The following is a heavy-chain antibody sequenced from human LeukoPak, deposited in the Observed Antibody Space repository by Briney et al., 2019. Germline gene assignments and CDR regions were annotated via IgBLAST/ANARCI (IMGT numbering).Heavy chain of an antibody. CDR3: ARGYSSSGFDP. J-gene: IGHJ5*02. V-gene: IGHV3-48*01. D-gene: IGHD6-6*01. Sequence: GGSLRLSCAASGFTFSSYSMNWVRQAPGKGLEWVSYISSSSSTIYYADSVKGRFTISRDNAKNSLYLQMNSLRAEDTAVYYCARGYSSSGFDPWGQGTLVTVSS. CDR1: GFTFSSYS. CDR2: ISSSSSTI.